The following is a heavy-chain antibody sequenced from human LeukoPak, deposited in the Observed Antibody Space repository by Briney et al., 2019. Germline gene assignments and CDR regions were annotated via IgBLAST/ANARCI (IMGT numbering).Heavy chain of an antibody. CDR3: ARDAYYYDSSGYYYDY. V-gene: IGHV1-46*01. Sequence: GASVKVSCKASGYTFTSYYMHWVRQAPEQGLEWMGIINPSGGSTSYAQRFQGRVTMTRDTSTSTVYMELSSLRSEDTAVYYCARDAYYYDSSGYYYDYWGQGTLVTVSS. CDR2: INPSGGST. J-gene: IGHJ4*02. CDR1: GYTFTSYY. D-gene: IGHD3-22*01.